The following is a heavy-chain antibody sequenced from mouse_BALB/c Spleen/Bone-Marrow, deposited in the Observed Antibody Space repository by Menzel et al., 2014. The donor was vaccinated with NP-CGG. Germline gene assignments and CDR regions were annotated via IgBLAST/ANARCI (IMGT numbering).Heavy chain of an antibody. V-gene: IGHV1-14*01. J-gene: IGHJ4*01. CDR1: GYTFTSYV. Sequence: EVQGVESGPELVKPGASVKMSCKASGYTFTSYVMHWVKQKPGQGLEWIGYINSYNDGTNYNEKFKGKATLTSDKSSSTAYMELSSLTSEDSAVYYCARLGAYYRYGYAMDYWGQGTSVTVSS. D-gene: IGHD2-14*01. CDR2: INSYNDGT. CDR3: ARLGAYYRYGYAMDY.